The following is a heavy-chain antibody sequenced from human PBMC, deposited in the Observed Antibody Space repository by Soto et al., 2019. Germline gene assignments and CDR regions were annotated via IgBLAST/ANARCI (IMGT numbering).Heavy chain of an antibody. Sequence: GASVKVSCKVSGYTLTELSMHWVRQAPGKGLEWMGGFDPEDGETIYAQKFQGRVTMTEDTSTDTAYMELSSLRSEDTAVYYCATDLKYCTNGVCYTEGWFDPWGQGTLVTSPQ. V-gene: IGHV1-24*01. J-gene: IGHJ5*02. CDR2: FDPEDGET. CDR1: GYTLTELS. D-gene: IGHD2-8*01. CDR3: ATDLKYCTNGVCYTEGWFDP.